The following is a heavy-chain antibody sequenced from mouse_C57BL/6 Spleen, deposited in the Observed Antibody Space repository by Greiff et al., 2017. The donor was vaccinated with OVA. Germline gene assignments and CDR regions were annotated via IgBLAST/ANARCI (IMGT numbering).Heavy chain of an antibody. D-gene: IGHD2-4*01. CDR3: ARGEYDYDEDYAMDY. Sequence: QVQLQQPGAELVKPGASVKLSCKASGYTFTSYWMHWVKQRPGQGLEWIGMIHPNSGSTNYNEKFKSKATLTVDKSSSTAYMQLSSLTSEDSAVYYCARGEYDYDEDYAMDYWGQGTSVTVSS. V-gene: IGHV1-64*01. CDR1: GYTFTSYW. J-gene: IGHJ4*01. CDR2: IHPNSGST.